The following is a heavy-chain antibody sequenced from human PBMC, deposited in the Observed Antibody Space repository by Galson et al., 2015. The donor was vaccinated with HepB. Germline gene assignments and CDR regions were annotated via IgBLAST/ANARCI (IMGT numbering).Heavy chain of an antibody. CDR1: GFTFSSYA. Sequence: SLRLSCAASGFTFSSYAMSWVRQAPGKGLEWVSAISGSGGSTYYADSVKGRFTISRDNSKNTLYLQMNSLRAEDTAVYYCAKRIRTTVTLFQLGSAFDIWGQGTMVTVSS. CDR2: ISGSGGST. D-gene: IGHD4-17*01. CDR3: AKRIRTTVTLFQLGSAFDI. V-gene: IGHV3-23*01. J-gene: IGHJ3*02.